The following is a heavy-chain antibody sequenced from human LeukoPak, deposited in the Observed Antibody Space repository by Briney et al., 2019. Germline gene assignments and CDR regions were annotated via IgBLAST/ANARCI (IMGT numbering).Heavy chain of an antibody. CDR3: ARDRGYGMGV. Sequence: SETLSLTCTVSGVTISSYYWSWIRQPPGKGLEWSGYIYSSGSTNYNPSLKNRSSITVDTSKNQFSLKLSSVTAADTAVDYCARDRGYGMGVWGQGTTVTVSS. J-gene: IGHJ6*02. CDR2: IYSSGST. V-gene: IGHV4-59*01. CDR1: GVTISSYY.